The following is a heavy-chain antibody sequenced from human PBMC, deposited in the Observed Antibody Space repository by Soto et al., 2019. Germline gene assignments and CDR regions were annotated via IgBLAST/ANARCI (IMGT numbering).Heavy chain of an antibody. Sequence: SETLSLTCTVSGGSISSGDYYWSWIRQPPGKGLEWIGYIYYSGSTYYNPSLKSRVTISVDTSKNQFSLKLSSVTAADTAVYYCAIQSIAARPGWFDPWGQGTLVIVSS. J-gene: IGHJ5*02. CDR3: AIQSIAARPGWFDP. CDR2: IYYSGST. D-gene: IGHD6-6*01. CDR1: GGSISSGDYY. V-gene: IGHV4-30-4*01.